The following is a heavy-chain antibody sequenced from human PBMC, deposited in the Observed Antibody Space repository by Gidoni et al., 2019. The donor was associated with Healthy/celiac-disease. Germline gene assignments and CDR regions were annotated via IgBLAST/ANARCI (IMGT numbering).Heavy chain of an antibody. CDR2: IYPGDSDT. Sequence: EVQLVQSGAEVKKPGESLKTSCKGSGYSSTSYWIGWVRRMPGKGLEWMGIIYPGDSDTRYSPSFQGQVTISADKSISTAYLQWSSLKASDTAMYYCARLYSLYGSGRRDAFDIWGQGTMVTVSS. J-gene: IGHJ3*02. CDR1: GYSSTSYW. CDR3: ARLYSLYGSGRRDAFDI. D-gene: IGHD3-10*01. V-gene: IGHV5-51*03.